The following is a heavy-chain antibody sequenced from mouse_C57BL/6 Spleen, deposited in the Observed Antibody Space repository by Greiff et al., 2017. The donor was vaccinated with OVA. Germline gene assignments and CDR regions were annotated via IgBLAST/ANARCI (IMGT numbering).Heavy chain of an antibody. CDR2: INPSNGGT. D-gene: IGHD4-1*01. CDR3: AREDLGPLYDAMDY. Sequence: QVQLQQPGTELVKPGASVKLSCKASGYTFTSYWMHWVKQRPGQGLEWIGNINPSNGGTNYNDKFKSKATLTVDKSSSTAYMQLSSLTSEDAAVYYGAREDLGPLYDAMDYWGQGTLVTVSS. CDR1: GYTFTSYW. J-gene: IGHJ4*01. V-gene: IGHV1-53*01.